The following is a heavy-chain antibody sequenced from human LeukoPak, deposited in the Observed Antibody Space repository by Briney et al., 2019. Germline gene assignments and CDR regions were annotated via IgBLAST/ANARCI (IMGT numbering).Heavy chain of an antibody. D-gene: IGHD1-26*01. Sequence: SGPTLVNTTVTLTLTCTVSGFSLSNARMGVSWIRQPPGKALEWLAHIFSNDEKSYSTSLKSRLTISKDTSKSQVVLTMTNMDPVDTATYYCARIWWEPGSLAFDIWGQGTMVTVSS. CDR3: ARIWWEPGSLAFDI. J-gene: IGHJ3*02. CDR2: IFSNDEK. CDR1: GFSLSNARMG. V-gene: IGHV2-26*01.